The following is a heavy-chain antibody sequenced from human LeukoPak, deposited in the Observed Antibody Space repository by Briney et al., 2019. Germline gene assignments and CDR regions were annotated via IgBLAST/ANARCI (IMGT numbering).Heavy chain of an antibody. D-gene: IGHD6-13*01. Sequence: ASVKVSCKASGYTFSSNYMHWVRQAPGQGLEWMGIINPSGGSTNYAQKFQGRVTMTRDTSASTAYMELSSLRSEDMAVYYCARLYSRGYFDYWGQGTLVTVSS. J-gene: IGHJ4*02. CDR1: GYTFSSNY. CDR2: INPSGGST. CDR3: ARLYSRGYFDY. V-gene: IGHV1-46*01.